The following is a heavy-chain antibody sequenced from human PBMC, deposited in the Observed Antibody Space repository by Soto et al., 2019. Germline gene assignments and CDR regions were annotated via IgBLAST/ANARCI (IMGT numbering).Heavy chain of an antibody. J-gene: IGHJ4*02. CDR3: AGGGSSWHGVNY. V-gene: IGHV3-11*01. CDR1: GFIFSDYY. CDR2: ISSSGSTI. Sequence: QVQLVESGGALVKPGGSLRLSCAASGFIFSDYYMTWIRQAPGKGLEWVSYISSSGSTIYYADFVKGRVTISRDNDKKSLYMQMNSLRADDTAMYYCAGGGSSWHGVNYWGQGTLVTVSS. D-gene: IGHD6-13*01.